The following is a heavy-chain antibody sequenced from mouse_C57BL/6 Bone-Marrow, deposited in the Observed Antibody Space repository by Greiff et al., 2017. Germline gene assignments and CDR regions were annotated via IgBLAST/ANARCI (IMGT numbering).Heavy chain of an antibody. J-gene: IGHJ1*03. Sequence: EVQLQQSGAELVRPGASVKLSCTASGFNIKDDYMHWVKQRPEQGLEWIGWIDPENGDTEYASKFQGKATITADTSSNTAYLQLSSLTSEDTAVYYCTTLESTPWYFDVWGTGTTVTVSS. D-gene: IGHD5-1*01. CDR1: GFNIKDDY. CDR2: IDPENGDT. V-gene: IGHV14-4*01. CDR3: TTLESTPWYFDV.